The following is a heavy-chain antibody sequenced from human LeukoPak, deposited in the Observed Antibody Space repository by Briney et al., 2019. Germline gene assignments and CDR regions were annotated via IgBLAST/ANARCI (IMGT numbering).Heavy chain of an antibody. CDR2: IYYSGST. CDR1: GGSISIYY. CDR3: ARDRLGLPVDY. J-gene: IGHJ4*02. D-gene: IGHD3-16*01. Sequence: SETLSLTCTVSGGSISIYYWTWIRQPPGKGLEWIGYIYYSGSTNYNPSLKSRVTMSVDTSKNQFSLKLNSVTAADTAVYYCARDRLGLPVDYWGRGTLVTVSS. V-gene: IGHV4-59*01.